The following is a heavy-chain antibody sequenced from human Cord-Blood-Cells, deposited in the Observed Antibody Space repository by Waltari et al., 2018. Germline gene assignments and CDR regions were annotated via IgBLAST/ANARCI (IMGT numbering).Heavy chain of an antibody. CDR3: ARGSRLRPYFDY. Sequence: QVQLHQWGAGLLKPSETLSLTCAVYGGSFIGSYWSWLRQPPGKGLEWIGEINHSGSTNYNPSLKSRVTISVDTSKNQFSLKLSSVTAADTAVYYCARGSRLRPYFDYWGQGTLVTVSS. D-gene: IGHD5-12*01. J-gene: IGHJ4*02. CDR1: GGSFIGSY. CDR2: INHSGST. V-gene: IGHV4-34*01.